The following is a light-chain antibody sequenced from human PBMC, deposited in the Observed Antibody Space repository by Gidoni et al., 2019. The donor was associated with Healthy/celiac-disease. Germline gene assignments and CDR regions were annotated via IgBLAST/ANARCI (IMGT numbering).Light chain of an antibody. CDR3: QQSYSTTIT. Sequence: IQMTQSPSSLSASVGDRVTITCRASQSISSYLNWYQQKPGKAPNLLIYAASSLQSGGPSRISGSGSGTDFTITISSMQPEDFATYYCQQSYSTTITFGQGTRLEIK. V-gene: IGKV1-39*01. CDR1: QSISSY. CDR2: AAS. J-gene: IGKJ5*01.